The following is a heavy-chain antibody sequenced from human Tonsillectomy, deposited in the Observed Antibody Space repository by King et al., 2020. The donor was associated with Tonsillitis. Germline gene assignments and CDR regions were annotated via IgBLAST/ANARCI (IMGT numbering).Heavy chain of an antibody. V-gene: IGHV3-23*04. CDR3: AKAVSRIAVAGTPCGY. Sequence: VQLVESGGGLVQPGGSLRLSCAASGFTFSSYAMSWVRQAPGKGLEWVSAISGSSGSTYYADSVKGRFTISRDNSKNTLYLQMNSLRAEDTAVYYCAKAVSRIAVAGTPCGYWGQGTLVTVSS. J-gene: IGHJ4*02. CDR2: ISGSSGST. D-gene: IGHD6-19*01. CDR1: GFTFSSYA.